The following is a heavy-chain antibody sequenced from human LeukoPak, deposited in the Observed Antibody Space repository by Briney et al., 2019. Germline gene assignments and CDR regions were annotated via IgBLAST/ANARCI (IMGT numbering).Heavy chain of an antibody. D-gene: IGHD1-1*01. V-gene: IGHV3-74*01. J-gene: IGHJ4*02. Sequence: GGSLRLSCAASGFTFSSYWMHWVRQAPGKGLVWVSRINSDGSSTSYADSVKGRFTISRDNAKNSLFLQMNSLRADDTGVYYCAREGRLRTTGTTSDYWGQGTLVTVSS. CDR1: GFTFSSYW. CDR2: INSDGSST. CDR3: AREGRLRTTGTTSDY.